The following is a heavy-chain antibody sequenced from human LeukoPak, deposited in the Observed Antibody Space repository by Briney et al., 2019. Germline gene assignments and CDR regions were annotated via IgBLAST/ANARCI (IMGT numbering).Heavy chain of an antibody. D-gene: IGHD4-11*01. CDR3: ARAGATVTPPFDY. CDR1: GGTFSSYA. J-gene: IGHJ4*02. CDR2: IIPIFGTA. Sequence: ASVKVSCKASGGTFSSYAISWVRQAPGQGLEWMGGIIPIFGTANCAQKFQGRVTMTRDTSIGTAYMELSRLRSDDTAVYYCARAGATVTPPFDYWGQGTLVTVSS. V-gene: IGHV1-69*05.